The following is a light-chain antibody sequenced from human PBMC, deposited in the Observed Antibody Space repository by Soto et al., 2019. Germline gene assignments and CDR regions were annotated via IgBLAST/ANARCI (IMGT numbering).Light chain of an antibody. V-gene: IGKV2-24*01. CDR1: QSLVHANANTF. J-gene: IGKJ1*01. CDR2: DIS. CDR3: MQITHVPRR. Sequence: DVVLTQTPLSSPVALGQPATISCRSSQSLVHANANTFLSWLHQRPGQPPRLLIYDISKRFSGVLDTFTGSGAGTDIALRISWVEAEDVELYYCMQITHVPRRFGQGTK.